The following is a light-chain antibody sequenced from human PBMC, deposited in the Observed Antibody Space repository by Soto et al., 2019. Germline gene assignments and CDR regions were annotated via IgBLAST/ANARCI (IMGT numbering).Light chain of an antibody. CDR1: VSSIGTNT. V-gene: IGLV1-44*01. J-gene: IGLJ2*01. CDR3: AAWDGSLNNVL. Sequence: QAVVTQPPSASGTPGQRVTISCSGSVSSIGTNTVNCYRQLPGTAPKLLIYGNNQRPSGVPDRFSGSKSGTSASLDISGLQSEDEADYYCAAWDGSLNNVLFGGGTKVTVL. CDR2: GNN.